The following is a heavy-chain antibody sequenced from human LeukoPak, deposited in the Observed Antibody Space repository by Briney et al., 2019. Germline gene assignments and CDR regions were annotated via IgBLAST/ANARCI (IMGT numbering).Heavy chain of an antibody. D-gene: IGHD3-16*01. V-gene: IGHV3-23*01. J-gene: IGHJ3*02. CDR3: ARSQMGVGDAFDI. Sequence: GGSLRLSCAASGFTFSSYAMSWVRQAPGKGLEWVSVISGRGFSTYYADSVKGRFTISRDIARNSLSLQMNSLTPEDTAVYYCARSQMGVGDAFDIWGQGTTVTVSS. CDR2: ISGRGFST. CDR1: GFTFSSYA.